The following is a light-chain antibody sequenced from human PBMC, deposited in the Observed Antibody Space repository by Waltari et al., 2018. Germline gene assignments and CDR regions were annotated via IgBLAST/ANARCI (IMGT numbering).Light chain of an antibody. J-gene: IGKJ4*01. V-gene: IGKV4-1*01. CDR3: QQYYSTPLT. CDR2: WAS. CDR1: QSVLYSSNNKNY. Sequence: DIVMTQSPDSLAVSLGERATINCKSSQSVLYSSNNKNYLAWYQQKPGQTPKLRIYWASTRESGVPDRFSGSGSGTDFTLTISSLQAADVAVYYCQQYYSTPLTFGGGTKVEIK.